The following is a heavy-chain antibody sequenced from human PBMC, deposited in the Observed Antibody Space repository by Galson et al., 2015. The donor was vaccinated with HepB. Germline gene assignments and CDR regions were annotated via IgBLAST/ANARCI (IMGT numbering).Heavy chain of an antibody. CDR2: INPSGGST. CDR3: ARVQMRVGSTQGFGY. D-gene: IGHD1-26*01. V-gene: IGHV1-46*01. J-gene: IGHJ4*02. Sequence: SVKVSCKASGYTFTSYYMHWVRQAPGQGLEWMGIINPSGGSTSYAQKFQGRVTMTRDTSTSTVYMELSSLRSEDTAVYYCARVQMRVGSTQGFGYWGQGTLVTVSS. CDR1: GYTFTSYY.